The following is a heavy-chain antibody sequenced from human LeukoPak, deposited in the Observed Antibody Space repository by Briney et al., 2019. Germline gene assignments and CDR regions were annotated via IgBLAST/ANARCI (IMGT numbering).Heavy chain of an antibody. CDR1: GYTFTGYY. J-gene: IGHJ5*02. Sequence: ASVKVSCKASGYTFTGYYMHWVRQAPGQGLEWMGWIKPNNGGTNYAQKFQGRVTMTRDTSISTAYMELSRLRSDDPAVYYCARARGDIVVVPAAIWFDPWGQGTLVTVSS. CDR2: IKPNNGGT. D-gene: IGHD2-2*01. CDR3: ARARGDIVVVPAAIWFDP. V-gene: IGHV1-2*02.